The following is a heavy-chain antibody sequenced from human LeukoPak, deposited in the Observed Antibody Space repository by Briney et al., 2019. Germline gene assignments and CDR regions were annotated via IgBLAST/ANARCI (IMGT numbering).Heavy chain of an antibody. Sequence: GGSLRLSCAASGFTFSSYAMSWVRQAPGKGLEWVSAISGGSTYYADSVKGRFTISRDNSKNTLYLQMNSLRAEDTAVYYCAKDGEYYYDSSGYMDWGQGTLVTVSS. D-gene: IGHD3-22*01. CDR2: ISGGST. CDR1: GFTFSSYA. CDR3: AKDGEYYYDSSGYMD. V-gene: IGHV3-23*01. J-gene: IGHJ4*02.